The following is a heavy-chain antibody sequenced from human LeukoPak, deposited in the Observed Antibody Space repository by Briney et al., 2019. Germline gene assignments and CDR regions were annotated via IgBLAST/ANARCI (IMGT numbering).Heavy chain of an antibody. CDR1: GGSFSGYY. CDR3: ARAGGVVGATTWNY. V-gene: IGHV4-59*01. CDR2: IYYSGST. J-gene: IGHJ4*02. D-gene: IGHD1-26*01. Sequence: SETLSLTCAVYGGSFSGYYWSWIRQPPGKGLEWIGYIYYSGSTDYNPSLKSRVTISIDTSKNQFSLELSSVTAADTAVYYCARAGGVVGATTWNYWGQGTLVTVSS.